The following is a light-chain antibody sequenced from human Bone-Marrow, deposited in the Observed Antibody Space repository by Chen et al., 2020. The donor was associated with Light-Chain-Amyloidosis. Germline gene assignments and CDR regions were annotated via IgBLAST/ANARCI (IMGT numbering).Light chain of an antibody. CDR3: QSADSSGTYWV. CDR1: ALPKQY. CDR2: QDT. Sequence: SYELTQPPSVSVSPGQTARVTCSGDALPKQYAYWYQQKPGQAPVLVIDQDTERPSGIPERFSGSSSGTTVTLTISGVQAEDEADYYCQSADSSGTYWVFGGGTELTVL. V-gene: IGLV3-25*03. J-gene: IGLJ3*02.